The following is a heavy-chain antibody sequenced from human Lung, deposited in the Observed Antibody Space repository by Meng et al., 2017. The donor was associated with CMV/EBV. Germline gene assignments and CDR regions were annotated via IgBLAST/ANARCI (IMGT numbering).Heavy chain of an antibody. Sequence: ASVXVSXKASGYTFTSYGINWVRQAPGQGLEWMAWISTYNGNTYYAQKFQGRVTLTTDTSTSAAYMELRSLRSDDKAVYYCAREWCLMKAQPNGFDPWGQGTLVTVSS. CDR2: ISTYNGNT. J-gene: IGHJ5*02. D-gene: IGHD2-8*01. CDR1: GYTFTSYG. V-gene: IGHV1-18*01. CDR3: AREWCLMKAQPNGFDP.